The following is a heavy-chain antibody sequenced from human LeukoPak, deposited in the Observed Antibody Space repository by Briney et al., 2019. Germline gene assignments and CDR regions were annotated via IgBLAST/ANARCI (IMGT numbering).Heavy chain of an antibody. Sequence: GGSLRLSCAASGFTFSSYSMNWVRQAPGKGLEWVSSISSSSGYIYYADSVKGRFTISRDNAKNSLYLQMNSLRAEDTAVYYCARGAGPYYYHYMDVWGKGTTVTVSS. V-gene: IGHV3-21*01. J-gene: IGHJ6*03. D-gene: IGHD6-19*01. CDR1: GFTFSSYS. CDR3: ARGAGPYYYHYMDV. CDR2: ISSSSGYI.